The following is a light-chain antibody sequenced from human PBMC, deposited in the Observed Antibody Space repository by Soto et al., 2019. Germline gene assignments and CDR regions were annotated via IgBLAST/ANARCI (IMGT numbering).Light chain of an antibody. CDR3: QQFFSAVLT. CDR1: ETINTF. J-gene: IGKJ4*02. V-gene: IGKV1-39*01. Sequence: DIQLTQTPSSLSASLGDRITITCRTSETINTFLNWDQVQPGKAPRLLVYGASQLQVGVPVRFSGSGSGTLFSLTIDNLQREDLASYFCQQFFSAVLTFGGGTKVDIK. CDR2: GAS.